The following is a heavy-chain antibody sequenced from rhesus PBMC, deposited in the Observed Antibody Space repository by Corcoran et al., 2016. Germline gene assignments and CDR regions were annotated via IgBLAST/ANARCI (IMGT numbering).Heavy chain of an antibody. J-gene: IGHJ4*01. CDR3: ARRRPNTYYSGSYYLDY. V-gene: IGHV2-174*01. CDR1: GFSISTIGMG. D-gene: IGHD3-16*01. Sequence: QVTLKESGPALVKPTQTLTLTCTFSGFSISTIGMGVGWNRHTPGKALEWLALIYWDDDKYYSTSLKSRLTISKDTSKNQVVLTMTNMDPVDTATYYCARRRPNTYYSGSYYLDYWGQGVLVTVSS. CDR2: IYWDDDK.